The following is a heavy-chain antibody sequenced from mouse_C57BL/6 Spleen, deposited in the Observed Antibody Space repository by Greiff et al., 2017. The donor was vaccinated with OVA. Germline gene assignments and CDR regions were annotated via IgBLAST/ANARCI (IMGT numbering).Heavy chain of an antibody. CDR3: ASAYYSNFWFAY. CDR1: GFTFSSYG. V-gene: IGHV5-6*01. J-gene: IGHJ3*01. D-gene: IGHD2-5*01. CDR2: ISSGGSYT. Sequence: EVKLMESGGDLVKPGGSLKLSCAASGFTFSSYGMSWVRQTPDKRLEWVATISSGGSYTYYPDSVKGRFTISRDNAKNTLYLQMSSLKSEDTAMYYCASAYYSNFWFAYWGQGTLVTVSA.